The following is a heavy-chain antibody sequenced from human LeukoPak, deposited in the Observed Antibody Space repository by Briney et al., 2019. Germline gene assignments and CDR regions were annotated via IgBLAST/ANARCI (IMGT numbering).Heavy chain of an antibody. CDR3: AKVSNGYYTAWYGGSFDS. V-gene: IGHV3-74*01. J-gene: IGHJ4*02. CDR2: IYSDGITT. Sequence: GGSLRLSCAASGFTFSSYWMHWVRQAPGKGLEWVSLIYSDGITTTYADSVKGRFTISRDNSKNTLYLQMNCLRAEDTAVYYCAKVSNGYYTAWYGGSFDSWGQGTLVTVSS. D-gene: IGHD6-19*01. CDR1: GFTFSSYW.